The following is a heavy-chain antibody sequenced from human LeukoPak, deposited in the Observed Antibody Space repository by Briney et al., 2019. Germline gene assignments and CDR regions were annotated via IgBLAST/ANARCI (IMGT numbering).Heavy chain of an antibody. CDR2: MNPNSGNT. Sequence: ASVKVSCKSSGYTFTSYDINWGRQATGQGLAWMGWMNPNSGNTGYAQKFQGRVTMTRNTSISTAYTELSSLRSEDTAVYYCARASSGYSYGLDYWGQGTLVTVSS. D-gene: IGHD5-18*01. CDR1: GYTFTSYD. CDR3: ARASSGYSYGLDY. V-gene: IGHV1-8*01. J-gene: IGHJ4*02.